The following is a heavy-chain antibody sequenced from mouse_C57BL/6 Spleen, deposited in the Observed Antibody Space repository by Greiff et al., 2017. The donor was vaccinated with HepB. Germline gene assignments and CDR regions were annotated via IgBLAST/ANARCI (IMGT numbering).Heavy chain of an antibody. Sequence: EVKLLESGPGMVKPSQSLSLTCTVTGYSITSGYDWHWIRHFPGNKLEWMGYISYSGSTNYNPSLKSRLSITHDTSKNHFFLKLNSVTTEDTATYYCARDGVRGWFAYWGQGTLVTVSA. V-gene: IGHV3-1*01. CDR3: ARDGVRGWFAY. J-gene: IGHJ3*01. CDR1: GYSITSGYD. CDR2: ISYSGST.